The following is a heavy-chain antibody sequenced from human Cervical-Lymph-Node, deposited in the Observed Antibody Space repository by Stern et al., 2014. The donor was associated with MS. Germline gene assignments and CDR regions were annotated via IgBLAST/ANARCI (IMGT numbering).Heavy chain of an antibody. CDR1: GDSISSYTHY. Sequence: QLQLQESGPGLVKPSETLSLTCAVSGDSISSYTHYWAWIRQPPGKGLEWIGSVYYSGATYYNPSLKSPVNIYVDTSKNPFSLGLNSVTAADTAVYYCAKHACTGAACPFDLWGQGTLVTVSS. CDR2: VYYSGAT. D-gene: IGHD2-8*02. CDR3: AKHACTGAACPFDL. V-gene: IGHV4-39*01. J-gene: IGHJ4*02.